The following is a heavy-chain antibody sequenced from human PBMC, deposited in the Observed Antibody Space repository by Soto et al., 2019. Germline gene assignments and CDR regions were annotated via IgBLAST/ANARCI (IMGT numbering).Heavy chain of an antibody. V-gene: IGHV3-30-3*01. J-gene: IGHJ4*02. CDR1: GFTFSSYA. D-gene: IGHD2-2*01. CDR2: ISYDGSNK. CDR3: ARGPSSLTRFDY. Sequence: QVQLVESGGGVVQPGSSLRLSCAASGFTFSSYAMHCVRQAPGKGLEWVAVISYDGSNKYYAASVKGRFTISRDNSKNTLYLQMNSLRAEDTAVYYCARGPSSLTRFDYWGQGTLVTVSS.